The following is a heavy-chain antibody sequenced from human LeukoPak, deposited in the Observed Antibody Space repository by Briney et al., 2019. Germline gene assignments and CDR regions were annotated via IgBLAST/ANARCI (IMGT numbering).Heavy chain of an antibody. CDR1: GGSISSGSYY. V-gene: IGHV4-61*02. CDR2: IYTSGST. CDR3: AREQYDFWSGYRRTYYMDV. D-gene: IGHD3-3*01. Sequence: SETLSLTCTVSGGSISSGSYYWSWIRQPAGKGLEWIGRIYTSGSTKYNPSLKSRVTISVDTSKNQFSLKLSSVTAADTAVYYCAREQYDFWSGYRRTYYMDVWGKGTTVTVSS. J-gene: IGHJ6*03.